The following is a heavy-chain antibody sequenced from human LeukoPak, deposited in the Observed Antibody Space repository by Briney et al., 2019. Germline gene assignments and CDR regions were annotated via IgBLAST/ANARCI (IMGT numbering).Heavy chain of an antibody. J-gene: IGHJ5*02. D-gene: IGHD7-27*01. V-gene: IGHV1-18*01. CDR1: GYTFTSYG. Sequence: ASVKVSCKASGYTFTSYGISWVRQAPGQGLEWMGWISAYNGNTNYAQKLQGRVTMTTDTSTSTAYMELRSLRSDGTAVYYCARGSLTGIGGLLAWGYNWFDPWGQGTLVTVSS. CDR3: ARGSLTGIGGLLAWGYNWFDP. CDR2: ISAYNGNT.